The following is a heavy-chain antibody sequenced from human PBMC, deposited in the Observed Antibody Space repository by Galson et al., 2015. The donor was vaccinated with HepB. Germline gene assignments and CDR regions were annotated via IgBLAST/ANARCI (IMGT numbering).Heavy chain of an antibody. Sequence: SVKVSCKASGYTFTDYVVNWVRQAPGQGLEWMGWMNTNTGKPTYAPGFAGRFDFSLDTSVTTAYLQISSLETDDTAVYYCARSPLRFLDWLPYYDYYYMDVWGEGTTGTVSS. D-gene: IGHD3-3*01. CDR2: MNTNTGKP. CDR1: GYTFTDYV. CDR3: ARSPLRFLDWLPYYDYYYMDV. J-gene: IGHJ6*03. V-gene: IGHV7-4-1*02.